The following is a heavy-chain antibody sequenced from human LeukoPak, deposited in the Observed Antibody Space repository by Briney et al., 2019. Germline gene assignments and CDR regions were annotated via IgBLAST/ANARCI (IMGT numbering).Heavy chain of an antibody. V-gene: IGHV4-4*07. CDR2: IYTSGSN. Sequence: SETLSLTCTVSGRSISSYYWSWIRQPAGKGLEWIGRIYTSGSNNYNPSPKSRVTMSVDTSKNQLSLKQSSVTAADTAVYYCARGDSGYYDSSGLDYWGQGTLVTVSS. CDR3: ARGDSGYYDSSGLDY. CDR1: GRSISSYY. D-gene: IGHD3-22*01. J-gene: IGHJ4*02.